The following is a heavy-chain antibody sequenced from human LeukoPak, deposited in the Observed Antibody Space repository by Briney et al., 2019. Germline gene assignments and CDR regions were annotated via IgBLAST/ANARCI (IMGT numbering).Heavy chain of an antibody. Sequence: GASVKVSCKASGYTFTSYDINWVRQATGQGLEWMGWMNPNSGNTGYAQKFQGRVTITRNTSISTAYMELSSLRSEDTAVYYCARAVYCSGGSCPYAFDIWGQGTMVTVSS. D-gene: IGHD2-15*01. V-gene: IGHV1-8*03. CDR3: ARAVYCSGGSCPYAFDI. CDR2: MNPNSGNT. CDR1: GYTFTSYD. J-gene: IGHJ3*02.